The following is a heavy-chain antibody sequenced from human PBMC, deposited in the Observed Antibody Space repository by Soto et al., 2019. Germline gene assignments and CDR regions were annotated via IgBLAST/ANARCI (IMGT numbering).Heavy chain of an antibody. D-gene: IGHD4-4*01. J-gene: IGHJ5*02. CDR1: CGSISSYY. Sequence: SETLSLTCTVSCGSISSYYWSWIRQPPGKGLEWIGYIYYSGSTNYNPSLKSRVTISVDTSKNQFSLKLSSVTAADTAVYYCARDLKSFEDYSGNWFDPWGQGTLVTVSS. V-gene: IGHV4-59*01. CDR3: ARDLKSFEDYSGNWFDP. CDR2: IYYSGST.